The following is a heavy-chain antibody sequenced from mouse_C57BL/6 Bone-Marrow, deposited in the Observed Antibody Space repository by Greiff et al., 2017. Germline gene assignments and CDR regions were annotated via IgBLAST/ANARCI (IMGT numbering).Heavy chain of an antibody. V-gene: IGHV5-6*01. J-gene: IGHJ2*01. CDR2: ISSGGSYT. D-gene: IGHD1-1*01. Sequence: EVKVVESGGDLVKPGGSLKLSCAASGFTFSSYGMSWVRQTPDKRLEWVATISSGGSYTYYPDSVKGRFTISRDNAKHTLYLQMSSLKSEDTAMYYCARHPLLPYYFDYWGQGTTLTVAS. CDR3: ARHPLLPYYFDY. CDR1: GFTFSSYG.